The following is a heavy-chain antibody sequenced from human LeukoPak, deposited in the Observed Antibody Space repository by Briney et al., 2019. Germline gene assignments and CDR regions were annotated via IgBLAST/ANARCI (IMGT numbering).Heavy chain of an antibody. Sequence: GESLKISGKGSGYSFTSYWIGWVRQMPGKGLEWMWIIYPGDSDTRYSPSFQGQVTISADKSISTGYLQWSSLKASDTAMYYCARQSLDATTSWFDPWGEGTLVTVSS. CDR3: ARQSLDATTSWFDP. V-gene: IGHV5-51*01. CDR1: GYSFTSYW. J-gene: IGHJ5*02. CDR2: IYPGDSDT. D-gene: IGHD1-1*01.